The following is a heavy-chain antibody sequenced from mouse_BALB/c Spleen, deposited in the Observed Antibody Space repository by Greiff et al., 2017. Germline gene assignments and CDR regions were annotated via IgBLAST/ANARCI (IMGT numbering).Heavy chain of an antibody. Sequence: EVQLQQSGAELVKPGASVKLSCTASGFNIKDTYMHWVKQRPEQGLEWIGRIDPANGNTKYDPKFQGKATITADTSSNTAYLQLSSLTSEDTAVYYCARDYRGYYYAMDYWGQGTSVTVSS. CDR1: GFNIKDTY. D-gene: IGHD2-14*01. J-gene: IGHJ4*01. CDR3: ARDYRGYYYAMDY. CDR2: IDPANGNT. V-gene: IGHV14-3*02.